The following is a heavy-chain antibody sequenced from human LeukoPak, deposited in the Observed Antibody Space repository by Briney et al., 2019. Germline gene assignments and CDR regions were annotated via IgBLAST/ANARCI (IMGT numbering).Heavy chain of an antibody. V-gene: IGHV4-39*07. Sequence: KASETLSLTCSVSGGSISSSSYYWGWIRQPPGKGLEWIGSIYCSGSTYYNPSLKSRVTISVDTSKNQFSLKLSSVTAADTAVYYCAREAAVAGDDHFDYWGQGTLVTVSS. CDR3: AREAAVAGDDHFDY. CDR1: GGSISSSSYY. D-gene: IGHD6-19*01. CDR2: IYCSGST. J-gene: IGHJ4*02.